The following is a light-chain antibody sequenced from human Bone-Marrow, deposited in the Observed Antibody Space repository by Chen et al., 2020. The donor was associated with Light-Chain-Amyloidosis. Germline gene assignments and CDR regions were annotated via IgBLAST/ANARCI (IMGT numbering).Light chain of an antibody. Sequence: SYVLTQPPSVSVAPGQTAVISCDGDDIENKNVHWYQQKPGQAPVLVVYDDADRPSGIPERFSGSNSGNTATLTITRVEAGDEADYFCQVWATCSDLSYVFGAGTTVTVL. CDR2: DDA. J-gene: IGLJ1*01. CDR1: DIENKN. V-gene: IGLV3-21*02. CDR3: QVWATCSDLSYV.